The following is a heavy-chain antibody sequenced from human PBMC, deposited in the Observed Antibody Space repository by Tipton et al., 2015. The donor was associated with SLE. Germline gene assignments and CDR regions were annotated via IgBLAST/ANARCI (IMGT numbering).Heavy chain of an antibody. V-gene: IGHV3-11*01. CDR3: ARDVGGYSYGHDY. Sequence: SLRLSCAASGFTFSDYYMNWIRQAPGKGLEWISHISSGGGAIYYADSVKGRFTVSRDNAKNSLSLQMDSLRVEDTAMYYCARDVGGYSYGHDYWGPGTLVTVSS. CDR1: GFTFSDYY. J-gene: IGHJ4*02. D-gene: IGHD5-18*01. CDR2: ISSGGGAI.